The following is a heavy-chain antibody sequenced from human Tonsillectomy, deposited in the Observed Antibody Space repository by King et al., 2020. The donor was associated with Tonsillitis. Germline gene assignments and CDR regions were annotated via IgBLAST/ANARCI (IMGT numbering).Heavy chain of an antibody. J-gene: IGHJ1*01. D-gene: IGHD3-9*01. Sequence: VQLVQSGAEVKKPGASVKVSCKASGYTFTSYYMHWVRQAPGQGLEWMGIINPSGGSTSYAQKFQGRVTMTRETSTSTVYMELSSLRSEDTAVYYCATVYYDILTVYYMGWHWGQGPLVTVSS. V-gene: IGHV1-46*01. CDR1: GYTFTSYY. CDR2: INPSGGST. CDR3: ATVYYDILTVYYMGWH.